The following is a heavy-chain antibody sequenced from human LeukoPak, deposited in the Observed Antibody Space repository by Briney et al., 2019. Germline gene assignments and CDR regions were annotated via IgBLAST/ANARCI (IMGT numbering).Heavy chain of an antibody. D-gene: IGHD3/OR15-3a*01. CDR1: GGSISSYY. Sequence: SETLSLTCTVSGGSISSYYWSWIRQPPGKGLEWIGYIYYSGSTNYNPSLKSRVTISVDTSKNQFSLKLSSVTAADTAVYYCARSHSIWTSFDYWGQGTLFTASS. CDR3: ARSHSIWTSFDY. J-gene: IGHJ4*02. V-gene: IGHV4-59*01. CDR2: IYYSGST.